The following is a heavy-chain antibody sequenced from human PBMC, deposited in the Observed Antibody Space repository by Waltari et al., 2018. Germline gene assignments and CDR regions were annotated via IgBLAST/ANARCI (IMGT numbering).Heavy chain of an antibody. J-gene: IGHJ4*02. CDR3: ARTYYYDSRDFDY. D-gene: IGHD3-22*01. Sequence: QVQLVQSGGEVKTPGASVKVSCKASGYTFANYGISGVRQAPGQGLEWLGGTNAYNGLTKYAQTVQDRATMTTDASASTAYMELRSLRSDDTAMYYCARTYYYDSRDFDYWGQGSLVTVSS. CDR1: GYTFANYG. CDR2: TNAYNGLT. V-gene: IGHV1-18*04.